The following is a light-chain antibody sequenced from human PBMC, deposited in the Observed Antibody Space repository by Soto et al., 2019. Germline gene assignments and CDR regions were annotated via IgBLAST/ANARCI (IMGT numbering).Light chain of an antibody. CDR1: QSVSSY. CDR3: QQRYSTPPWT. Sequence: EIPMTQSPSSLSSSVGDRVTITCRASQSVSSYLNSYHQKTAKDPKLLIYAASSLQTGGPSRFSGSGSGTEFTLTISSLQHEDFATYYCQQRYSTPPWTFGQGTKVEIK. CDR2: AAS. J-gene: IGKJ1*01. V-gene: IGKV1-39*01.